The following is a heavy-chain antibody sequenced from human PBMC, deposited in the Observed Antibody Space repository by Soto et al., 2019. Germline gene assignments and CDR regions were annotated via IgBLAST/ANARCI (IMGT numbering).Heavy chain of an antibody. V-gene: IGHV2-5*02. CDR2: IYGDNDK. CDR3: AHCTLHDYGDYDPGTSHVFDS. J-gene: IGHJ4*02. Sequence: QDTLKESGTSPVQPTQTLTVTCTFSGFSLSNSGVGVAWIRQPPGKALEWLALIYGDNDKRYSPSLKTRLTITKDTSNNQVVLTMTNMDPVDTATYYCAHCTLHDYGDYDPGTSHVFDSWGQGTLVTVSS. CDR1: GFSLSNSGVG. D-gene: IGHD4-17*01.